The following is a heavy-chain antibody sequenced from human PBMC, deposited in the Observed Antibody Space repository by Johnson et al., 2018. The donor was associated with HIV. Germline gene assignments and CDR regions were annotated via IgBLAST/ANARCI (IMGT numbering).Heavy chain of an antibody. Sequence: QVQLVESGGGVVQPGRSLRLSCAASGFTFSSYPMHWVRQAPGKGLEWVAIISYDGGSKYYADSVKDRFTISRDNSKNTLYLQMNSLRAEDTALYYCARAYSYGVFDIWGQGTMVTVSS. CDR3: ARAYSYGVFDI. D-gene: IGHD5-18*01. CDR1: GFTFSSYP. J-gene: IGHJ3*02. V-gene: IGHV3-30*14. CDR2: ISYDGGSK.